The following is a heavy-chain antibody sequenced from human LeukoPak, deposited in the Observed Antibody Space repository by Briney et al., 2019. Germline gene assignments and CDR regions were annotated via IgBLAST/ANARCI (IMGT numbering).Heavy chain of an antibody. D-gene: IGHD1-1*01. J-gene: IGHJ4*02. CDR2: IYHSGST. Sequence: PSETLSLTCAVSGYSISSGYYWGWIRQPPGKGLEWIGSIYHSGSTYYNPSLKSRVTISVDTSKNQFSLKLSSVTAADTAVYYCASSQLDQVADYWGQGTLVTVSS. CDR1: GYSISSGYY. V-gene: IGHV4-38-2*01. CDR3: ASSQLDQVADY.